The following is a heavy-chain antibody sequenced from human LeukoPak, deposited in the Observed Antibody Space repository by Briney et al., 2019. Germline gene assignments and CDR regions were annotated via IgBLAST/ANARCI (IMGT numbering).Heavy chain of an antibody. J-gene: IGHJ4*02. CDR3: ARFGTSSSRFFDQ. D-gene: IGHD6-6*01. CDR2: IHYSGTT. Sequence: SETLSLTCTVSGGSISAYYWSWIRQPPGKGLEWIGYIHYSGTTNYYPSLKSRVTIALDTSKIQFSLKLNSVTAADTAVYYCARFGTSSSRFFDQWGQGTLVTVSS. CDR1: GGSISAYY. V-gene: IGHV4-59*01.